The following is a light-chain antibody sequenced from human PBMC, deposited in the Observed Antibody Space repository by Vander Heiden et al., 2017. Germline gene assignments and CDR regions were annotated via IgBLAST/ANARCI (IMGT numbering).Light chain of an antibody. CDR1: ESVSSC. V-gene: IGKV3-11*01. CDR2: DAS. Sequence: EIVLTPSPATLSLSPGERATLSCRASESVSSCIAGDQQKPGQATRLIIYDASNRATGSPARFRGIGSGTDFTLTISSLEPEDFAVYYCQQRSNWPPITFGQGTRLEIK. J-gene: IGKJ5*01. CDR3: QQRSNWPPIT.